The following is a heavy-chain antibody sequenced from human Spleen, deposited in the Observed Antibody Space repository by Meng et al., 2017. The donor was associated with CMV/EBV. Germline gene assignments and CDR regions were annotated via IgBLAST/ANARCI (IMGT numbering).Heavy chain of an antibody. D-gene: IGHD2-2*02. CDR1: GFTFSSYS. J-gene: IGHJ4*02. CDR2: ISSGSTYV. Sequence: CAASGFTFSSYSMNWVRQAPGKGLEWVSSISSGSTYVYYADSVKGRFTISRDNAKNSLYLQMSSLRAEDTAVYYCAREGEYQLLYLDYWGQGTLVTVSS. V-gene: IGHV3-21*01. CDR3: AREGEYQLLYLDY.